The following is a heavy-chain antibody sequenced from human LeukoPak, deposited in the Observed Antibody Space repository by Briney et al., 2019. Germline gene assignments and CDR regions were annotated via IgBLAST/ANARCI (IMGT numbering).Heavy chain of an antibody. J-gene: IGHJ4*02. CDR2: IYRSGST. CDR3: ATIQPIDY. Sequence: ESGPGLVKPSETLSLTCAVSGYSISSGYYWGWIRQPPGKGLEWIGSIYRSGSTYYNPSLKSRVTISVDTSKNQFSLKLSSVTAADTAVYYCATIQPIDYWGQGTLVTVSS. CDR1: GYSISSGYY. V-gene: IGHV4-38-2*01. D-gene: IGHD5-18*01.